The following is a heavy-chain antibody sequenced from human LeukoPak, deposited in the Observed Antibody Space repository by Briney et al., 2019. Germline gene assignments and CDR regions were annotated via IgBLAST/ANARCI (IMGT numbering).Heavy chain of an antibody. CDR3: ARDPTVTTFQWNWYFDL. V-gene: IGHV3-11*04. D-gene: IGHD4-17*01. J-gene: IGHJ2*01. Sequence: GGFLRLSCAASGFTFIDYYMSWIRQAPGKGLEWVSYINSSGSTIYYADSVKGRFTISRDNAKNSLYLQMNSLRAEDTAVYYCARDPTVTTFQWNWYFDLWGRGTLVTVSS. CDR2: INSSGSTI. CDR1: GFTFIDYY.